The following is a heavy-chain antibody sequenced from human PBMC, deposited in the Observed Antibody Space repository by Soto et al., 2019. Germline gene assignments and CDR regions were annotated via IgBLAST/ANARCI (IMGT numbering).Heavy chain of an antibody. CDR3: AREGYYAPLDY. J-gene: IGHJ4*02. CDR1: GGSISTYY. CDR2: IDYSGST. V-gene: IGHV4-59*01. Sequence: SETLSLTCTVSGGSISTYYWNWVRQPPGKGLEWIGCIDYSGSTKYNPSLKSRVFISVDMTKNQVSLELSSVTAVDTAVYYCAREGYYAPLDYGGQGALVTVSS. D-gene: IGHD3-10*01.